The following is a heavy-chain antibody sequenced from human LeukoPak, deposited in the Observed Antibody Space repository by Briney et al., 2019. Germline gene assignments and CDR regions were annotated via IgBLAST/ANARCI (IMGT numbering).Heavy chain of an antibody. Sequence: SETLSLTCTVSGGSISRYSWSWIRQPPGKGLEWIGYIYYSGSTNYNPSLKSRVTISLDTSKNQFSLKLSSVTAADTAVYYCARDEGVDASGYYSCWYFDLWGRGTLVTVSS. CDR2: IYYSGST. V-gene: IGHV4-59*01. CDR1: GGSISRYS. J-gene: IGHJ2*01. CDR3: ARDEGVDASGYYSCWYFDL. D-gene: IGHD3-22*01.